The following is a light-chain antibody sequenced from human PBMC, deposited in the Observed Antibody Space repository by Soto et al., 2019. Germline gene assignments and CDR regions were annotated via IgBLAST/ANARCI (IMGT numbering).Light chain of an antibody. Sequence: EILLTQSPATPSFSPGERGTLSFRASESVTDYLAWYQQKPGQAPRLLVYDVSNRAAGIPTRFSGGGSGTDFTPTISNVEPEDFAVYYCQQRSDWPWTFGQGTKVDIK. V-gene: IGKV3-11*01. CDR2: DVS. J-gene: IGKJ1*01. CDR1: ESVTDY. CDR3: QQRSDWPWT.